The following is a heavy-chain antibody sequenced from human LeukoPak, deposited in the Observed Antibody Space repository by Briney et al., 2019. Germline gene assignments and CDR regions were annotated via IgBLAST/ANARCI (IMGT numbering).Heavy chain of an antibody. CDR1: GFTFSDCT. D-gene: IGHD5-18*01. V-gene: IGHV3-21*01. CDR3: ARDEGYGYYYFDY. J-gene: IGHJ4*02. Sequence: GSLRLSCAASGFTFSDCTMNWVRQAPGKGLEWVSSISSSSNYIYYADSVKGRFTISRDNAKNSLYLQMNSLRAEDTAVYYCARDEGYGYYYFDYWGQGTLVTVSS. CDR2: ISSSSNYI.